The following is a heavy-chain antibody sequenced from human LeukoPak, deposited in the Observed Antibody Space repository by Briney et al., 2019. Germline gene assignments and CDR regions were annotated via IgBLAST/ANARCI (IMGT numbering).Heavy chain of an antibody. Sequence: PGGSLRLSCAASGFTFSSYAMHWVRQAPGKGLEWVAVISYDGSNKYYADSVKGRFTISRDNSKNTLYVQMNSLRAEDTAVYYCARDLTYSSSNYGMDVWGQGTTVTVSS. CDR3: ARDLTYSSSNYGMDV. D-gene: IGHD6-6*01. CDR2: ISYDGSNK. CDR1: GFTFSSYA. V-gene: IGHV3-30-3*01. J-gene: IGHJ6*02.